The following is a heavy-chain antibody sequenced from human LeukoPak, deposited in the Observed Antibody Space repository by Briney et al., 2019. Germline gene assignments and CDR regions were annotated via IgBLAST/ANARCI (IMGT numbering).Heavy chain of an antibody. CDR3: AKGKASYYYYYMDV. CDR2: MNPNSGNT. J-gene: IGHJ6*03. V-gene: IGHV1-8*03. Sequence: ASVKVSCKASGYTLTSYDINWVRQATGQGLEWMGWMNPNSGNTGYAQKFQGRVTITRNTSISTAYMELSSLRSEDTAVYYCAKGKASYYYYYMDVWGKGTTVTVSS. CDR1: GYTLTSYD.